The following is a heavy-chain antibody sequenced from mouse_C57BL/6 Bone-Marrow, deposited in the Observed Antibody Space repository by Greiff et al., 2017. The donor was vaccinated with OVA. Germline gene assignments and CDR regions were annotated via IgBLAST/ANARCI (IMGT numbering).Heavy chain of an antibody. CDR1: GYTFTSYW. Sequence: VQLQPPGAALVRPGTSVKLSCKASGYTFTSYWMHWVKQRPGQGLEWIGVIDPSDSYTNYNQKFKGKATLTVDTSSSTAYMQLSSLTSEDSAVYYCAREADYYGSSYGYWGQGTTLTVSS. V-gene: IGHV1-59*01. D-gene: IGHD1-1*01. CDR3: AREADYYGSSYGY. CDR2: IDPSDSYT. J-gene: IGHJ2*01.